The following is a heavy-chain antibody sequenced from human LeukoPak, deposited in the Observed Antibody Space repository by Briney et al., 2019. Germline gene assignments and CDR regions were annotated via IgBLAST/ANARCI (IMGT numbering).Heavy chain of an antibody. Sequence: GGSLRLSCAASGFTFSSYAMHWVRQAPGKGLEWVAVISYDGSNKYYADSVKGRFTISRDNSKNTLYLQMNSLRAEDTAVYYCARATEYCSGGSCYPYGMGVWGQGTTVTVSS. V-gene: IGHV3-30-3*01. CDR2: ISYDGSNK. CDR3: ARATEYCSGGSCYPYGMGV. CDR1: GFTFSSYA. J-gene: IGHJ6*02. D-gene: IGHD2-15*01.